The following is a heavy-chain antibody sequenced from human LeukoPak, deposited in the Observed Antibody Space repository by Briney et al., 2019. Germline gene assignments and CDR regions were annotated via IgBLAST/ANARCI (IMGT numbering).Heavy chain of an antibody. CDR3: ARRNYYDSTGYFAY. CDR1: GGSISSGDW. J-gene: IGHJ4*02. D-gene: IGHD3-22*01. Sequence: SETLSLTCAVSGGSISSGDWWTWVRQPPGKGLEWIGEIYHRGSTNYNPSLKSRVTMSVGKSKNQFSLKLSSVTAADTAVFYCARRNYYDSTGYFAYWGQGTLVAVSS. V-gene: IGHV4-4*02. CDR2: IYHRGST.